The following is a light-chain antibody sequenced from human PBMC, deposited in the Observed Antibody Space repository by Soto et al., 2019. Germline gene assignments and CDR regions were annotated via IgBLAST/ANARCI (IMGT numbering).Light chain of an antibody. Sequence: GLTQSPGSLSLSPGERATLSCRANQSVRRDSLAWYQQTPGQTPRLLIYSASNKATVIPDRFRGSGSGTDFTLTITRLEPEDFGVYYCLQYATSRRTFGQGTRVDIK. CDR1: QSVRRDS. CDR3: LQYATSRRT. J-gene: IGKJ1*01. CDR2: SAS. V-gene: IGKV3-20*01.